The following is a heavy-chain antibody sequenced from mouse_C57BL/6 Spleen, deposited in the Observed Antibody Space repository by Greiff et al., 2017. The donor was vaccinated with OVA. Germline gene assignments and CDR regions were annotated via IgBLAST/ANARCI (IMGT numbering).Heavy chain of an antibody. J-gene: IGHJ3*01. CDR2: IDPETGGT. V-gene: IGHV1-15*01. CDR1: GYTFTDYE. CDR3: TPGMAYGSSYVAY. Sequence: VQLQQSGAELVRPGASVTLSCKASGYTFTDYEMHWVKQTPVHGLEWIGAIDPETGGTAYNQKFKGKAILTADKSSSTAYMELRSLTSEDSAVYYCTPGMAYGSSYVAYWGQGTLVTVSA. D-gene: IGHD1-1*01.